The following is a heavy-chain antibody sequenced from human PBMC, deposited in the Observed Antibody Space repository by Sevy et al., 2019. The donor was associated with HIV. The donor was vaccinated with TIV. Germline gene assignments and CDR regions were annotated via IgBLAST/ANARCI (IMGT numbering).Heavy chain of an antibody. CDR2: ISGSGRST. D-gene: IGHD6-19*01. V-gene: IGHV3-23*01. Sequence: GGSLRLSCKASGFTFSDYAMNWVRQAPGKGLEWVSGISGSGRSTYYAVSVKGRFSISRDNSKKTPYVQMDSLRAEDTAVYYCAKGVGRLVSYQYYGLGGWGQGNTVTVSS. CDR1: GFTFSDYA. J-gene: IGHJ6*02. CDR3: AKGVGRLVSYQYYGLGG.